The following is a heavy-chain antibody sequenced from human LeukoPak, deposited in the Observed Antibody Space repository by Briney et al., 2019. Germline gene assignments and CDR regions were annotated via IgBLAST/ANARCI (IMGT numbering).Heavy chain of an antibody. V-gene: IGHV3-30*03. CDR1: GFTFSSYG. J-gene: IGHJ4*02. Sequence: GGSLRLSCAASGFTFSSYGMHWVRQAPGKGLEWVAVISYDGSNKYYADSVKGRFTISRDNSKNTLYLQMNSLRAEDTAVYYCARDTTGHYDYWGQGTLVTVSS. D-gene: IGHD1-1*01. CDR3: ARDTTGHYDY. CDR2: ISYDGSNK.